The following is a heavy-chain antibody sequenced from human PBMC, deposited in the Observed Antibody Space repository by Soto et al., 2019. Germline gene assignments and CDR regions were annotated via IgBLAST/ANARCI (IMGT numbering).Heavy chain of an antibody. J-gene: IGHJ4*02. V-gene: IGHV3-33*01. D-gene: IGHD2-15*01. Sequence: QVQLVESGGGVVQPGRSLRLSCAASGFTFSNYGMHWVRQAPGKGLEWVAVIWYDGSNKYYADSVKGRFTISRDNSKNKXYLQMNSVRAEDTAVYYCVRSYCSGGSCYPYYFDYWGQGTLVTVSS. CDR1: GFTFSNYG. CDR2: IWYDGSNK. CDR3: VRSYCSGGSCYPYYFDY.